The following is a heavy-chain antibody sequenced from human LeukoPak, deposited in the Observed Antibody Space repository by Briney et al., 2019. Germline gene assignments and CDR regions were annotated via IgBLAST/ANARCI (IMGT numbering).Heavy chain of an antibody. J-gene: IGHJ4*02. Sequence: SETLSLTCTVSGGSISSYYWSWIRQPPGKGLEWIGYIYYSGSTNYNPSLKSRVTISVDTSKNQFSLKLSPVTAADTAVYYCAVKGNDYGDYWGQGTLVTVSS. CDR1: GGSISSYY. CDR2: IYYSGST. V-gene: IGHV4-59*01. D-gene: IGHD3-10*01. CDR3: AVKGNDYGDY.